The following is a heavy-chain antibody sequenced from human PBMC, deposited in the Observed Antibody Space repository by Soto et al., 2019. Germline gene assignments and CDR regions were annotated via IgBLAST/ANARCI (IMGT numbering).Heavy chain of an antibody. Sequence: PSETLSLTCTVSGGSISSYYCSWIRQPPGKGLEGIGYIYYSGSTNYNPSLRSRVTISVDTSKNQFSLKPSSVTAADTAVYYCARSYGPGSYGDYYYGMDVWGQGTTVTVSS. CDR2: IYYSGST. CDR1: GGSISSYY. CDR3: ARSYGPGSYGDYYYGMDV. V-gene: IGHV4-59*01. D-gene: IGHD3-10*01. J-gene: IGHJ6*02.